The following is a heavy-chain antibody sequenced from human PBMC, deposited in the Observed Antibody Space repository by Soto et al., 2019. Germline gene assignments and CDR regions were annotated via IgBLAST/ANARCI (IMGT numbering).Heavy chain of an antibody. CDR1: GGTFSSYA. CDR2: IIPIFGTA. D-gene: IGHD2-2*01. CDR3: ARASIRVDAYYYYYGMDV. J-gene: IGHJ6*02. Sequence: SVKVSCKASGGTFSSYAISWVRQAPGQGLEWMGGIIPIFGTANYAQKFQGRVTITADESTSTAYMELSSLRSEDTAVYYCARASIRVDAYYYYYGMDVWGQGTTVTVS. V-gene: IGHV1-69*13.